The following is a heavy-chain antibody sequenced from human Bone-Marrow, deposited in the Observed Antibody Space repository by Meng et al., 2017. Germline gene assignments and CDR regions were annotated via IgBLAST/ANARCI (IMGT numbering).Heavy chain of an antibody. CDR1: GYTFTSYY. J-gene: IGHJ4*02. D-gene: IGHD6-13*01. V-gene: IGHV1-46*01. CDR2: INPSGGST. CDR3: ARDSRGIAAAGPFDY. Sequence: ASVKVSCKASGYTFTSYYMHWVRQAPGQGLEWMGIINPSGGSTSYAQKFQGRVTMTRDTSISTAYMELSRLRSDDTAVYYCARDSRGIAAAGPFDYWGQGTLVTVSS.